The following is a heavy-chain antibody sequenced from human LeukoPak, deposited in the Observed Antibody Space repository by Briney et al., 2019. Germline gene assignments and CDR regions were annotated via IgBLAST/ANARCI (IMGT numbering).Heavy chain of an antibody. CDR1: GFTFSSYG. D-gene: IGHD6-19*01. CDR3: AKDGGWYGTASGNY. CDR2: ISYDGSNK. J-gene: IGHJ4*02. Sequence: GGSLRLSCAASGFTFSSYGMHWVRQAPGKGLEWVAVISYDGSNKYYADSVKGRFTISRDNSKNTLYLQMNSLRAEDTAVYYCAKDGGWYGTASGNYWGQGTLVTVSS. V-gene: IGHV3-30*18.